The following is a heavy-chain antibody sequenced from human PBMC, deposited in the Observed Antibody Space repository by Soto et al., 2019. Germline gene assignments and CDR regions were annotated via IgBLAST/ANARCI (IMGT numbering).Heavy chain of an antibody. J-gene: IGHJ4*02. Sequence: SETLSLTCSVSGGSITGGSISRTTYYWGWMRQPPGKGLEWIASFFIGGNTYYNPSLKSRVTTSVDTSKNQFSLKLSSVTAADTAVYGCARRHGLDIDAYYWGPGILVTVSS. CDR2: FFIGGNT. CDR1: GGSISRTTYY. D-gene: IGHD3-10*01. V-gene: IGHV4-39*01. CDR3: ARRHGLDIDAYY.